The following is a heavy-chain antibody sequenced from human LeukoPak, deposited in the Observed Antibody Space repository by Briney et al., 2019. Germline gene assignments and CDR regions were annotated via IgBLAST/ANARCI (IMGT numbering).Heavy chain of an antibody. Sequence: SETLSLTCTVSGGSISSISYYWGWIRQPPGKGLEWIGYIYHSGSTYYNPSLKSRVTISVDRSKNQFSLKLSSVTAADTAVYYCARAVGAAGDWFDPWGQGTLVTVSS. J-gene: IGHJ5*02. CDR3: ARAVGAAGDWFDP. CDR1: GGSISSISYY. CDR2: IYHSGST. V-gene: IGHV4-30-2*01. D-gene: IGHD6-13*01.